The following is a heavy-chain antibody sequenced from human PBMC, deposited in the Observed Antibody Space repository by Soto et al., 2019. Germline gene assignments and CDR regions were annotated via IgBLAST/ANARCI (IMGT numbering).Heavy chain of an antibody. CDR3: ARAQYNWNDVFDY. V-gene: IGHV3-30-3*01. Sequence: SGGGVVQPGRSLRLSCAASGFTFSSYAMHWVRQAPGKGLEWVAVVSYDGSNKYYADSVKGRFTISRDNSKNTLYLQMNSLRAEDTAVYYCARAQYNWNDVFDYWGQGTLVTVSS. CDR1: GFTFSSYA. D-gene: IGHD1-20*01. CDR2: VSYDGSNK. J-gene: IGHJ4*02.